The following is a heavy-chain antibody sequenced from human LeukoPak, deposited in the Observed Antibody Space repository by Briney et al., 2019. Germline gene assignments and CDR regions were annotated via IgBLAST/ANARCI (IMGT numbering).Heavy chain of an antibody. Sequence: GGSLRLSCAASGFTFSSYAMSWVRQAPGKGLEWVSAISGSGGSTYYADSVKGRFTISRDNFKNTLYLQMNSLRAEDTAVYYCASPGYSYGTFDYWGQGTLVTVSS. CDR2: ISGSGGST. CDR3: ASPGYSYGTFDY. CDR1: GFTFSSYA. D-gene: IGHD5-18*01. J-gene: IGHJ4*02. V-gene: IGHV3-23*01.